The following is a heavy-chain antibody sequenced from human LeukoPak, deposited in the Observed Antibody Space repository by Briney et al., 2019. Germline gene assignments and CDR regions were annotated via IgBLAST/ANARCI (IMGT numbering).Heavy chain of an antibody. CDR3: ARDAGSYYINWFDP. Sequence: ASVKVSCKASGYTFTGHYVHWLRQAPGQGLEWMGWINPNSGGTNYAQKFQGRVTMTRDTSISTAYMELSRLRSDDTAVYYCARDAGSYYINWFDPWGQGTLVTVSS. J-gene: IGHJ5*02. D-gene: IGHD3-10*01. CDR2: INPNSGGT. CDR1: GYTFTGHY. V-gene: IGHV1-2*02.